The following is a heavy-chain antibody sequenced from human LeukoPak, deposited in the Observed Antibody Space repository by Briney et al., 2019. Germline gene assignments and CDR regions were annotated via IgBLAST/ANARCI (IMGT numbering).Heavy chain of an antibody. Sequence: SETLSLTCTVSGGSISSYYWSWIRQPPGKGLEWIGYIYYSGSTNYNPSLKSRVTISVDTSKNQLSLKLSSVTAADTAVYYCAREPGSGWYVAFDIWGQGTMVTVSS. J-gene: IGHJ3*02. CDR2: IYYSGST. CDR1: GGSISSYY. D-gene: IGHD6-19*01. V-gene: IGHV4-59*01. CDR3: AREPGSGWYVAFDI.